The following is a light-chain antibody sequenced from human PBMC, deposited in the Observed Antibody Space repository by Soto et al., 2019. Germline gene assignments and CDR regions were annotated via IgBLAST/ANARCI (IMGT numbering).Light chain of an antibody. J-gene: IGLJ1*01. CDR3: TSYEGGGKYV. V-gene: IGLV2-14*01. CDR1: SSDFGAYNL. Sequence: QSALTQPASVSGSPGQWVTISCPGTSSDFGAYNLVSWYQQYPGKAPKLMIYEVSNRPSGVSNRFSGSKSGNTASLTISGLQAEDEADYYCCTSYEGGGKYVFGTGTKLTVL. CDR2: EVS.